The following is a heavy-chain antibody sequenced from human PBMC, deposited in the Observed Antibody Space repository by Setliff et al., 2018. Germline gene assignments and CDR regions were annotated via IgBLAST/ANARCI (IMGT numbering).Heavy chain of an antibody. CDR3: RFWSGYYKNDY. D-gene: IGHD3-3*01. CDR1: GGSISSYY. V-gene: IGHV4-59*12. Sequence: SETLSLTCTVSGGSISSYYWSWIRQPPGKGLEWIGYIYNSGSTNYNPSLKSRVTISVDTSKNQFSLKLSSVTAADTAMYYCRFWSGYYKNDYWGQGTLVTVSS. J-gene: IGHJ4*02. CDR2: IYNSGST.